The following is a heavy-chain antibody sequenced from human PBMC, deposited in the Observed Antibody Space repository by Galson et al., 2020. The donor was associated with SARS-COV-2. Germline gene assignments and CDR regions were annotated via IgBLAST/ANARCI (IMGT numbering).Heavy chain of an antibody. CDR3: AVSIIVAGGIDY. CDR2: IWSDGLHK. V-gene: IGHV3-33*01. J-gene: IGHJ4*02. CDR1: GFPFSTYA. Sequence: GGSLRLSCSASGFPFSTYAMHWVRQAPGKGLEWVAVIWSDGLHKYYGDSVKGRFTISRDNPKNTVDLQMDSLRVKDTAVYYCAVSIIVAGGIDYWGQGTLVTVSS. D-gene: IGHD6-19*01.